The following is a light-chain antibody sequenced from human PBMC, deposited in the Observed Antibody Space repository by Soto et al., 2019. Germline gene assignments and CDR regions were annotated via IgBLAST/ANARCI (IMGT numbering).Light chain of an antibody. Sequence: EIVMTQSPATLSVSPGERATLSCRASQSINRNLAWYQQKPGQSPRLLIYGASTRATGIPARISGSGSGTEFTLTISSLQSEDFAVYYCQQYNDWPRTFGQGTKLETK. CDR1: QSINRN. CDR2: GAS. V-gene: IGKV3-15*01. CDR3: QQYNDWPRT. J-gene: IGKJ2*01.